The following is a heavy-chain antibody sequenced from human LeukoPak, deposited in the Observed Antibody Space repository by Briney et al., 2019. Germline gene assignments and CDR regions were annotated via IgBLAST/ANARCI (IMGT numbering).Heavy chain of an antibody. CDR2: ISSSSSYI. V-gene: IGHV3-21*01. CDR3: AAPLTGTTSIHY. Sequence: GGSLRLSCAASGLTFSNSWMHWVRQAPGKGLEWVSSISSSSSYIYYADSVKGRFTISRDNAKNSLYLQMNSLRAEDTAVYYCAAPLTGTTSIHYWGQGTLVTVSS. J-gene: IGHJ4*02. D-gene: IGHD1-20*01. CDR1: GLTFSNSW.